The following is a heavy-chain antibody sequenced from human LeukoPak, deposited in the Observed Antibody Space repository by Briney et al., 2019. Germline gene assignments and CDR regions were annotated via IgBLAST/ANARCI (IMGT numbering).Heavy chain of an antibody. D-gene: IGHD4-17*01. V-gene: IGHV4-4*07. CDR2: IYTSGST. J-gene: IGHJ3*02. CDR1: GGSISSYY. Sequence: SETLSLTCTVSGGSISSYYWSWIRQPAGKGLEWIGRIYTSGSTNYNPSLKSRVTMSVDTSKNQFSLKLSSVTAADTAVYYCARDPRGAKSWVTTSGAFDIWGQGTMVTVSS. CDR3: ARDPRGAKSWVTTSGAFDI.